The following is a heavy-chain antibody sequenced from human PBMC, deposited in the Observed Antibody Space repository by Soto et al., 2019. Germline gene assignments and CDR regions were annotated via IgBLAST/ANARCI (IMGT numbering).Heavy chain of an antibody. J-gene: IGHJ4*02. CDR2: ISYDGSNK. Sequence: QVQLVESGGGVVQPGRSLRLSCAASGFTFSSYGMHWVRQAPGKGLEWVAVISYDGSNKYYVDSVKGRFTISRDNSKNTLYLQMNSLRAEDTAVYYCAKDPEWGRYDFWSGYFDYWGQGTLVTVSS. CDR3: AKDPEWGRYDFWSGYFDY. V-gene: IGHV3-30*18. CDR1: GFTFSSYG. D-gene: IGHD3-3*01.